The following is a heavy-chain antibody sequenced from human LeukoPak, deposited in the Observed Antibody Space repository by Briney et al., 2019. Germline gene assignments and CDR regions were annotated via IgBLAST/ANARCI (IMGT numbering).Heavy chain of an antibody. CDR3: ARDGILQYCGSISCYRAHDAFDM. J-gene: IGHJ3*02. D-gene: IGHD2-2*02. CDR2: ISGYNGNT. V-gene: IGHV1-18*01. CDR1: GYTFTSYG. Sequence: SVKVSCKASGYTFTSYGISWVRQAPGQGLEWMGWISGYNGNTNYAQKLQGRVTMTTDTSTSTAYMELRSLRSDDTAVYYCARDGILQYCGSISCYRAHDAFDMWGQGTMVTVSS.